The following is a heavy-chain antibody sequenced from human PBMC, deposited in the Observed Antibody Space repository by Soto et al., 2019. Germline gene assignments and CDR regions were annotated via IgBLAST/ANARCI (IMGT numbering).Heavy chain of an antibody. CDR1: GGTFSSYA. CDR3: ATGRGSYYSLDY. Sequence: QVQLVQSGAEVKKPGSSVKVSCKASGGTFSSYAISWVRQAPGQGLEWLGGIIPIFGTANYEQKFQGRVMIVAAXSTSTAYMELSSLRSEDTAVYYCATGRGSYYSLDYWGQGTLVTVSS. CDR2: IIPIFGTA. V-gene: IGHV1-69*12. J-gene: IGHJ4*02. D-gene: IGHD1-26*01.